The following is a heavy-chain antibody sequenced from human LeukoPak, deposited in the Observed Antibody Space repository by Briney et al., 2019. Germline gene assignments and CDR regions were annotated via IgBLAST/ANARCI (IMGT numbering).Heavy chain of an antibody. CDR2: TYYSGNP. D-gene: IGHD1-14*01. V-gene: IGHV4-59*01. J-gene: IGHJ5*02. CDR3: ANGGPEASAGLSWFDP. Sequence: SETLSLTCTVSGGSISNYYWYWMRQPPGKGLEWIAYTYYSGNPNYNPSLKSRATISVDTSKNQFSLKLSSVTAADTAVYYCANGGPEASAGLSWFDPWGQGTLVTVSS. CDR1: GGSISNYY.